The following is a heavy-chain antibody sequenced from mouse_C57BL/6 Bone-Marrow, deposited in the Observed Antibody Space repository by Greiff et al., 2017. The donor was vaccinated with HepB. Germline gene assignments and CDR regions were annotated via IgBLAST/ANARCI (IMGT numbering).Heavy chain of an antibody. V-gene: IGHV7-3*01. CDR1: GFTFTDYY. Sequence: EVQLVESGGGLVQPGGSLSLSCAASGFTFTDYYMSWVRQPPGKALEWLGFIRNKANGNTTEYSASVKGRFTISRDNPQSILYLKMNALRAEDSDTYYYARYWGTTADYYYAMGYRGQGTSVTVSS. J-gene: IGHJ4*01. CDR2: IRNKANGNTT. D-gene: IGHD1-2*01. CDR3: ARYWGTTADYYYAMGY.